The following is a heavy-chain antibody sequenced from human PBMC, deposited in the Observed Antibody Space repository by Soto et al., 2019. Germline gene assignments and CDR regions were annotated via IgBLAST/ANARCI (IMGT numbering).Heavy chain of an antibody. J-gene: IGHJ4*02. D-gene: IGHD2-15*01. CDR1: GGTFSSYA. Sequence: SVKVYCKASGGTFSSYAISWVRQAPGQGLEWMGGIIPIFGTANYAQKFQGRVTITADESTSTAYMELSSLRSEDTAVYYCARVPPYCSGGSCYGYWGQGTLVTSPQ. CDR2: IIPIFGTA. V-gene: IGHV1-69*13. CDR3: ARVPPYCSGGSCYGY.